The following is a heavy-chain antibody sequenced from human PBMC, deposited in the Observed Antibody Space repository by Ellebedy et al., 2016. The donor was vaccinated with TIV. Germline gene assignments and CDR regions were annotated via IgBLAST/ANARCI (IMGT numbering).Heavy chain of an antibody. CDR2: IYYSGST. Sequence: MPGGSLRLSCTVSGGSISSSYYYWGWIRQPPGKGLEWIGSIYYSGSTYYNPSLKSRVTISVDTSKNQFSLKLTSVTAADTAVYFCARPMGASTVTRYYFDYWGRGTLVTVSS. D-gene: IGHD1-26*01. V-gene: IGHV4-39*01. CDR1: GGSISSSYYY. J-gene: IGHJ4*02. CDR3: ARPMGASTVTRYYFDY.